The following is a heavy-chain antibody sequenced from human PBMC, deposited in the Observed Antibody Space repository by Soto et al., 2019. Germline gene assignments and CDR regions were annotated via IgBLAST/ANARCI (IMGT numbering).Heavy chain of an antibody. CDR3: AREYTAWPLAYGLDV. CDR1: GFTFGTYS. CDR2: ISSRSDI. Sequence: SLRLSCVGSGFTFGTYSINWVRQAPGKGLEWVSSISSRSDIYYADSVKGRFTISRDNAKNSVSLQMNSLRAEDTAVYYCAREYTAWPLAYGLDVWGQGTTVTVSS. V-gene: IGHV3-21*01. J-gene: IGHJ6*02. D-gene: IGHD2-2*02.